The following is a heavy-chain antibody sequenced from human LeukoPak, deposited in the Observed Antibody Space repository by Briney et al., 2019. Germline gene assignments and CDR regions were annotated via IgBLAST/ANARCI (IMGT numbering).Heavy chain of an antibody. D-gene: IGHD6-13*01. J-gene: IGHJ5*02. Sequence: SETLSLTCAVYGGSFSGYYWSWIRQPPGKGLEWIGEINHSGSTNYNPSLKSRVTISVDTSKNQFSLKLSSVTAADTAVYYCARGIAAAAMDWFDPWGQGTLVTVSS. CDR3: ARGIAAAAMDWFDP. CDR1: GGSFSGYY. CDR2: INHSGST. V-gene: IGHV4-34*01.